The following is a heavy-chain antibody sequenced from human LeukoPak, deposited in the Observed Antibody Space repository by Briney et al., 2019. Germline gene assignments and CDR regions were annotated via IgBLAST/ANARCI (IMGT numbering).Heavy chain of an antibody. CDR1: GFTFRNYG. CDR3: ATYRQVLLPFES. Sequence: GGSLRLSCAASGFTFRNYGMSWVRQAPGKGLEWVSAISGDAADIFYADSAKGRFTISRDNSKNTLCLQLNSLRAEDTAIYYCATYRQVLLPFESWGQGTLVTVSS. CDR2: ISGDAADI. V-gene: IGHV3-23*01. D-gene: IGHD5-18*01. J-gene: IGHJ4*02.